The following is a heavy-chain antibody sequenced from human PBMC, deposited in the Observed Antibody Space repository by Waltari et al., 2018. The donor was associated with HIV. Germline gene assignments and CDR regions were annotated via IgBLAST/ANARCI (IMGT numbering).Heavy chain of an antibody. CDR2: VKYEGQR. CDR1: NASFEPHY. D-gene: IGHD1-1*01. CDR3: VRGPNWQLGGLDV. Sequence: QVQLEQWGAGLVQPSETLSVTCAVSNASFEPHYLTWVRQAPGKGLEWIGEVKYEGQRFYNPSLKSRVSAFLDASKRQFSLRLTSATAADTAVYFCVRGPNWQLGGLDVWGRGTTVIVSS. J-gene: IGHJ6*02. V-gene: IGHV4-34*01.